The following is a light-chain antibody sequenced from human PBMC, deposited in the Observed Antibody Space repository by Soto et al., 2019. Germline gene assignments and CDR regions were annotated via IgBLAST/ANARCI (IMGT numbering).Light chain of an antibody. Sequence: QSALTQPPSASGSPGQSVTISCTGTSSDVGAYKYVSWYQQYPGKAPKLMIYEVTKRPSGVPDRVSGSKSGNTASLTVSGLQAEDDAYYYCSSYGGNDLWVFGGGTKLTVL. CDR3: SSYGGNDLWV. CDR1: SSDVGAYKY. CDR2: EVT. J-gene: IGLJ3*02. V-gene: IGLV2-8*01.